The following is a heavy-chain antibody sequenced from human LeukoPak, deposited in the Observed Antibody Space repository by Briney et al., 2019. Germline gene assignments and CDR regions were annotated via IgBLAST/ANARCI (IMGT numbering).Heavy chain of an antibody. D-gene: IGHD3-22*01. J-gene: IGHJ4*02. CDR1: GYTLTELT. V-gene: IGHV1-24*01. Sequence: ASVKVSCKVSGYTLTELTMHWVRQAPAKGLEWMGGVDPEDGETMYAQKFQGRVTVTEDTSTDTAYMELSSLRSEDTAMYYCATVFKGVYDSIYFDCWGQGTLVTVSS. CDR2: VDPEDGET. CDR3: ATVFKGVYDSIYFDC.